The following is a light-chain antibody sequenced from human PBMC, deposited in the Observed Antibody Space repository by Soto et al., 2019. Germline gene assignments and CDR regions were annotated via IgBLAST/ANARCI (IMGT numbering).Light chain of an antibody. J-gene: IGLJ2*01. V-gene: IGLV2-14*01. CDR3: SSYTSSSTLYVV. CDR1: SSDVGGYNY. CDR2: DVS. Sequence: QSALTQPASVSRSPGQSITISCTGTSSDVGGYNYVSWYQQHPGKAPKLMIYDVSNRPSGVSNRFSGSKSGNTASLTFSGLQAEDEADYYCSSYTSSSTLYVVFGGGTKLTVL.